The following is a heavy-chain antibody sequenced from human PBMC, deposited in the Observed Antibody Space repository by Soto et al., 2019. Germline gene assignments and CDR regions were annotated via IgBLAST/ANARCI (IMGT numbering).Heavy chain of an antibody. CDR3: ARDLENNFGH. D-gene: IGHD1-1*01. J-gene: IGHJ1*01. CDR2: ITGGGGSGT. Sequence: EVQLLESGGALVQPGGSLRLSCAASGFTFRMYAMNWVRQAPGKGLEWVSGITGGGGSGTYYGDSVKGRFTISRDNSKSMLFLQMNSLRPEDTAVYYCARDLENNFGHWGQGTLVTVFS. CDR1: GFTFRMYA. V-gene: IGHV3-23*01.